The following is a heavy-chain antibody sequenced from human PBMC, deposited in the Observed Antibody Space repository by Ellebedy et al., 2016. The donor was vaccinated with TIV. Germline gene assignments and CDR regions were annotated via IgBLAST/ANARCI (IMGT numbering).Heavy chain of an antibody. J-gene: IGHJ4*02. Sequence: PGGSLTLSCAASGFTFSSYSMNRVRQAPGKGLEWVSSISSSSSYIYYADSVKGRFTISRDNAKNPLYLQMNSLRAEDTAVYYCARGGTHYDSSGPYYFDYWGQGTLVTVSS. CDR3: ARGGTHYDSSGPYYFDY. CDR2: ISSSSSYI. CDR1: GFTFSSYS. V-gene: IGHV3-21*01. D-gene: IGHD3-22*01.